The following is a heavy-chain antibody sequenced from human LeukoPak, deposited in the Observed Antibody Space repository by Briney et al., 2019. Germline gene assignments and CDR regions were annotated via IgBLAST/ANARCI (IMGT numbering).Heavy chain of an antibody. Sequence: GGSLRLSCAASGFTFSNYGMSWVRQAPGKGLEWVSAITATSSSTHDADSVQGRFTISRDNSKNALYLQMSSLRVEDTAVYYCAKTRGAYTYGSLEYWGQGNLVTVSS. V-gene: IGHV3-23*01. CDR2: ITATSSST. D-gene: IGHD5-18*01. J-gene: IGHJ4*02. CDR3: AKTRGAYTYGSLEY. CDR1: GFTFSNYG.